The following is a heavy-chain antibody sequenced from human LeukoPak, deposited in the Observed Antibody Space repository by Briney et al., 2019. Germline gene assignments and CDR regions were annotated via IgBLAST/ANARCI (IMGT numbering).Heavy chain of an antibody. J-gene: IGHJ4*02. D-gene: IGHD6-19*01. CDR3: AKARDSSGWYFDY. Sequence: QPGGSLRLSCAASGFTFSSYAMSWVRQAPGKGQEWVSAISGSGGSTYYADSVKGRFTISRDNSKDTLYLQMSSLRAEDTAVYYCAKARDSSGWYFDYWGQGTLVTVSS. CDR1: GFTFSSYA. CDR2: ISGSGGST. V-gene: IGHV3-23*01.